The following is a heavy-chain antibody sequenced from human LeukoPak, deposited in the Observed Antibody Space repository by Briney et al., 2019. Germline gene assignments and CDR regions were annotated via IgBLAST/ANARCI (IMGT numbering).Heavy chain of an antibody. CDR1: GFTLSSYG. D-gene: IGHD3-3*01. J-gene: IGHJ5*02. Sequence: GGSLRLSCAASGFTLSSYGMHWVRQAPGKGLEWVAVIWYDGSYKYYADSVKGRFITTRDNSKNMVYLQMNSLRAEDTAVYYCAREGAERLFVSNWFDPWGQGTLVTVSS. CDR2: IWYDGSYK. CDR3: AREGAERLFVSNWFDP. V-gene: IGHV3-33*01.